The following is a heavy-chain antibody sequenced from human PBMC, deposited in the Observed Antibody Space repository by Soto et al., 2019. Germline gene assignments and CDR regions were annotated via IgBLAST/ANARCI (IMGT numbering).Heavy chain of an antibody. J-gene: IGHJ4*02. CDR1: GDSISSSKW. Sequence: QVQLQESGPGLVKPSGTLSLTCAVSGDSISSSKWWSWVRQPPGKGLKWSGEIYHSGSTNYHPTIKRRVIISVDKSKQQFSLKLSSETDADTAVYYWARGERQWQRDYWGQGTLFTVSS. CDR3: ARGERQWQRDY. D-gene: IGHD6-19*01. V-gene: IGHV4-4*02. CDR2: IYHSGST.